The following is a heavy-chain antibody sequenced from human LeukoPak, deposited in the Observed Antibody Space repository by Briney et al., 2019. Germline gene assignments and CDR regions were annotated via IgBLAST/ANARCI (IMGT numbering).Heavy chain of an antibody. D-gene: IGHD6-13*01. CDR3: ARYGYTSSWFEKGFDY. J-gene: IGHJ4*02. V-gene: IGHV1-3*01. CDR1: GYTFTEYA. CDR2: IIPGNDNT. Sequence: GASVKVSCKASGYTFTEYAINWVRQAPGQRLEWMGWIIPGNDNTKYSQKFQGRVTITRDTSATTAYMELSSLRSEDTGIYYCARYGYTSSWFEKGFDYWGQGTLVTVSS.